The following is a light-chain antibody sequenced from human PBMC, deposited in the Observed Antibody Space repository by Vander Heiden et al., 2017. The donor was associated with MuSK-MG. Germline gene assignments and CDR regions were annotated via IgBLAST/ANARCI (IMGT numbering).Light chain of an antibody. J-gene: IGLJ2*01. V-gene: IGLV1-44*01. CDR2: INN. CDR3: GAWDDSLNGVV. Sequence: QSVLTQQPSASGTPGQRVTISCSGSSSNIGSNTVDWYQKLPGTAPKLLIYINNQRPSGVPDRFSGSKSGTSASLAISGLQSEDEADYYCGAWDDSLNGVVFGGGTKLTVL. CDR1: SSNIGSNT.